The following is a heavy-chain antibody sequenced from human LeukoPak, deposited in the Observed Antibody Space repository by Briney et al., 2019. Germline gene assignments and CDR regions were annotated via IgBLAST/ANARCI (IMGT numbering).Heavy chain of an antibody. CDR3: TRYNNDHFDY. CDR2: IAYDVSRT. CDR1: GFTFGGYG. Sequence: PGRSLRLSCAVSGFTFGGYGIHWFRQTPGKGLEWVAVIAYDVSRTFYSDSGKGRFTISRDNSKHTMSVKMDDLRAEDTAVYYCTRYNNDHFDYWGQGTLVTVSS. J-gene: IGHJ4*02. V-gene: IGHV3-33*01. D-gene: IGHD1-14*01.